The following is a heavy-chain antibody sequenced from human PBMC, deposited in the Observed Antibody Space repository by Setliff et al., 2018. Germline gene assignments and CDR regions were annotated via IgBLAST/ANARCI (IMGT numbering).Heavy chain of an antibody. CDR3: ARAYSSGWYAVYIHYYGMDV. Sequence: SVKVSCKASGGTFSSYAISWVRQAPGQGLEWMGGIIPILGIANYAQKFQGRVTITADESTSTAYMELSSLRSEDTAVYYCARAYSSGWYAVYIHYYGMDVRGQGTTVTVSS. CDR2: IIPILGIA. D-gene: IGHD6-19*01. J-gene: IGHJ6*02. V-gene: IGHV1-69*10. CDR1: GGTFSSYA.